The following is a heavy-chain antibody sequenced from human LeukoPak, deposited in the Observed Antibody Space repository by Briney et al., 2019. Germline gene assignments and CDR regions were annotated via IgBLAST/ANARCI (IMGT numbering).Heavy chain of an antibody. J-gene: IGHJ4*02. D-gene: IGHD3-3*01. CDR3: ARDDNWRPCEY. CDR2: INQHGSET. CDR1: VSTFSNEW. Sequence: GGSLRLSCAASVSTFSNEWMSWVRQARGKGLEGVGNINQHGSETYYVDSLKGRFTISRDNSKNTLYLHMNRLRAEDTAVYYCARDDNWRPCEYWGQGILVTVSS. V-gene: IGHV3-7*01.